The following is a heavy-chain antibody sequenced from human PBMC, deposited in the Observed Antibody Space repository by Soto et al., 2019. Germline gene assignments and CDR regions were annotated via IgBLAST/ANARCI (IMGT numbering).Heavy chain of an antibody. CDR2: IYHSGST. CDR3: ARDRYDGYYFDY. V-gene: IGHV4-30-2*06. J-gene: IGHJ4*02. D-gene: IGHD3-16*01. CDR1: GGSISSGGYS. Sequence: SETLSLTCAVSGGSISSGGYSWNWIRQSPGKGLEWIGYIYHSGSTSYNPSLKSRVTISVDRSKNQFSLKLSSVTAADTAVYYCARDRYDGYYFDYWGQGTLVTVSS.